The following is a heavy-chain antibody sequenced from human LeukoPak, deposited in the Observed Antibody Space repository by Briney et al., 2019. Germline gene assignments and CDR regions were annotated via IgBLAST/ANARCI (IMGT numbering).Heavy chain of an antibody. CDR2: ISGRGDRT. CDR1: GFTFSSYA. Sequence: GGSLRLSCAASGFTFSSYAMSWVRQAPGKGLEWVSAISGRGDRTYYADSVKGRFTISRDNSKNTLYLQMNSLRAEDTAVYYCAKRKGGLRDPDYWGQGTLVTVSS. CDR3: AKRKGGLRDPDY. J-gene: IGHJ4*02. D-gene: IGHD3-16*01. V-gene: IGHV3-23*01.